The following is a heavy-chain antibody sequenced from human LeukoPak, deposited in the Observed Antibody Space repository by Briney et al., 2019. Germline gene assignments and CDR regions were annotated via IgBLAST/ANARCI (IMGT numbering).Heavy chain of an antibody. CDR3: AKGKHRIAVAVYFDY. J-gene: IGHJ4*02. D-gene: IGHD6-19*01. CDR1: GVTFSSYG. V-gene: IGHV3-30*02. CDR2: IWYDGSNK. Sequence: PGGSLRLSCAASGVTFSSYGMHWVRQAPGKGLEWVAVIWYDGSNKYYADSVKGRFTISRDNSKNTLYLQMNSLRAEDTAVYYCAKGKHRIAVAVYFDYWGQGTLVTVSS.